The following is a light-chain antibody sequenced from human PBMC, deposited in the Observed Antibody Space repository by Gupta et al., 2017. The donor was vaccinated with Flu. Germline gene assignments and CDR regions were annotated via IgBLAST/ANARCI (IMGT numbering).Light chain of an antibody. CDR3: VLDVGRDIWV. CDR2: NTN. J-gene: IGLJ3*02. CDR1: SGSVATRHY. Sequence: TVVTQEPSFSVSPGGTVTLTCGLTSGSVATRHYPSCYQQTPDQSPRTLIYNTNSRSAGVPVRFSGSICGNTAALTITVAAGDEASDYYCVLDVGRDIWVFGGGTKLTVL. V-gene: IGLV8-61*01.